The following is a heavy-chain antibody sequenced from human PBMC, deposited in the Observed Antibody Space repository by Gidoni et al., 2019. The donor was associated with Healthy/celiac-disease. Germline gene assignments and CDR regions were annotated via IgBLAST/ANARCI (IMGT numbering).Heavy chain of an antibody. D-gene: IGHD3-22*01. CDR1: GFTFSSYA. CDR3: AKASLEMSHPPYYYDSSGYYYGMDV. CDR2: ISGSGGST. Sequence: EVQLLESGGSLVQPGGSLRLSCAGYGFTFSSYAMSWVRAAPGKGLEWVSAISGSGGSTYYADSVKGRFTISRDNSKNTLYLQMNSLRAEDTAVYYCAKASLEMSHPPYYYDSSGYYYGMDVWGQGTTVTVSS. V-gene: IGHV3-23*01. J-gene: IGHJ6*02.